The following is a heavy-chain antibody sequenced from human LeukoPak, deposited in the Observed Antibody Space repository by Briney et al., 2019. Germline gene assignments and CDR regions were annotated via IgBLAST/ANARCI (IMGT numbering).Heavy chain of an antibody. CDR3: ARVVYSSGWFDY. CDR1: GRSFSSYY. CDR2: IYYSGST. Sequence: SETLSLTCTVSGRSFSSYYWSWIRQPPGKGLEWIGYIYYSGSTNYNPSLKSRVTISVDTSKNLFSLKLTSVTAADTAVYYCARVVYSSGWFDYWGQGTLVTVSS. J-gene: IGHJ4*02. D-gene: IGHD6-19*01. V-gene: IGHV4-59*01.